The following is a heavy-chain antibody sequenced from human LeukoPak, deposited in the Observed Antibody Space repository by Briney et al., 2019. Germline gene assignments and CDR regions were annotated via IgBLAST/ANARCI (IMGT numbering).Heavy chain of an antibody. CDR3: ARFTLSANDWCYDY. D-gene: IGHD5-12*01. CDR1: GFTFSAYW. CDR2: IKEDGSEK. V-gene: IGHV3-7*01. J-gene: IGHJ4*02. Sequence: GGSLRLSCAASGFTFSAYWMRWVRQAPGKGLEWVASIKEDGSEKYYVDSVKGRFTISRDNAKNSLYLQMNSLRAEDTAVYYCARFTLSANDWCYDYWGQGTLVTVSS.